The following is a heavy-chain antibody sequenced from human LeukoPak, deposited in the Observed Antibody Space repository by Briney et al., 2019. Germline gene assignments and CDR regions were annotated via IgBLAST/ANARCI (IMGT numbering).Heavy chain of an antibody. CDR1: GFTFSNAW. D-gene: IGHD3-10*01. J-gene: IGHJ4*02. Sequence: GGSLRLSCAASGFTFSNAWMSWVRQAPGKGLEWVGRIKSKTDGGTTDYAAPVKGRFTISRDDSKNTLYLQMNSLKTEDTAVYYCTTDLSGVVETGSYYNPGYWGQGTLVTVSS. CDR3: TTDLSGVVETGSYYNPGY. V-gene: IGHV3-15*01. CDR2: IKSKTDGGTT.